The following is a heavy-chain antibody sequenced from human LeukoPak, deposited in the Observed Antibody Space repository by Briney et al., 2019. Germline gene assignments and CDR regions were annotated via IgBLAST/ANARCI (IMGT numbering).Heavy chain of an antibody. J-gene: IGHJ6*02. Sequence: GGSLRLSCAASGFTVSSNYMSWVRQAPGKGLEWVAVISYDGSNKYYADSVKGRFTISRDNSKNTLYLQMNSLRAEDTAVYYCARDLCSSTSCYEDYYYGMDVWGQGTTVTVSS. CDR1: GFTVSSNY. D-gene: IGHD2-2*01. V-gene: IGHV3-30-3*01. CDR3: ARDLCSSTSCYEDYYYGMDV. CDR2: ISYDGSNK.